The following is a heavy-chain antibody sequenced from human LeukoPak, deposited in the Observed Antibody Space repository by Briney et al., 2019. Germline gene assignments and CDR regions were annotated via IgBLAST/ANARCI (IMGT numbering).Heavy chain of an antibody. CDR2: IIPIFGTA. CDR3: ARVASEYSSSSSGWFDP. Sequence: SVKVSCKASGGTFSSYAISWVRQAPGQGLEWMGGIIPIFGTANYAQKFQGRATITTDESTSTAYMELSSLRSEDTAVYYCARVASEYSSSSSGWFDPWGQGTLVTVSS. D-gene: IGHD6-6*01. V-gene: IGHV1-69*05. J-gene: IGHJ5*02. CDR1: GGTFSSYA.